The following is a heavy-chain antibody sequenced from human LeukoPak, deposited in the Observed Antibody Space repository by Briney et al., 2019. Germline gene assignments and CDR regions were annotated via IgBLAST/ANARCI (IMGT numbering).Heavy chain of an antibody. CDR2: INHSGST. D-gene: IGHD2-15*01. CDR1: GGSFSGYY. Sequence: PSETLSLTCAVYGGSFSGYYWSWIRQPPGKGLEWIGEINHSGSTNYNPSLKSRVIISVDTSKNQFSLKLSSVTAADTAVYYCARYCSGGSCYSGVDYWGQGTLVTVSS. J-gene: IGHJ4*02. CDR3: ARYCSGGSCYSGVDY. V-gene: IGHV4-34*01.